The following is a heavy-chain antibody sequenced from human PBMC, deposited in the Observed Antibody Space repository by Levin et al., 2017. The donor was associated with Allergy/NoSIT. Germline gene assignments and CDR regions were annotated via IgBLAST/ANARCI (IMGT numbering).Heavy chain of an antibody. V-gene: IGHV3-15*01. CDR3: ATILSGNYGGD. CDR1: GFTFSNAW. Sequence: GESLKISCAASGFTFSNAWMTWVRQAPGKGLEWVGRIKSKPAGGTIDYAAPVKGRFTISRDDSKTTLYLQMNSLKSEDTAVYYCATILSGNYGGDWGQGTLVTVSS. D-gene: IGHD4-17*01. CDR2: IKSKPAGGTI. J-gene: IGHJ4*02.